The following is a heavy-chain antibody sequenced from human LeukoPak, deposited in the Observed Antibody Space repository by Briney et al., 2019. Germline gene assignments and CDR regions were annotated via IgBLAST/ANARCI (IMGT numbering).Heavy chain of an antibody. D-gene: IGHD1-26*01. CDR1: GYSFTSYG. CDR2: IDPSDSYT. Sequence: GESLRISCKGSGYSFTSYGTSWVRQMPGKGLEWMGRIDPSDSYTNYNVSFQGHATISADKSISTAYLQWSSLKASDTAMYYCARQYTGTYSDWFDPWGQGTLLTVSS. J-gene: IGHJ5*02. CDR3: ARQYTGTYSDWFDP. V-gene: IGHV5-10-1*01.